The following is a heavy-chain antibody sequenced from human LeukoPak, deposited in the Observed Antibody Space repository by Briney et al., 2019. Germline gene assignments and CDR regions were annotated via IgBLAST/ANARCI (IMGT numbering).Heavy chain of an antibody. CDR3: ARTLWFGELLGYYGMTS. Sequence: ASETLSLTCAVSGGSISSSNWWSWVRQPPGKGLEWIGEIYHSGSTNYNPSLKSRVTISVDKSKNQFSLKLSSVTAADTAVYYCARTLWFGELLGYYGMTSGAKGPRSPSPQ. D-gene: IGHD3-10*01. CDR2: IYHSGST. V-gene: IGHV4-4*02. CDR1: GGSISSSNW. J-gene: IGHJ6*04.